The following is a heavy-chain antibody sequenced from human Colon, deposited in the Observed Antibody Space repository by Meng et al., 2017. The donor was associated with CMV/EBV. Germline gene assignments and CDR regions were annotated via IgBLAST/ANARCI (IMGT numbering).Heavy chain of an antibody. CDR1: YP. V-gene: IGHV3-30-3*02. CDR3: AKSRVEQSYSLSTGYYYVGWFDP. Sequence: YPMLWLRQAPGKGLEWVAVISDDGTNKYYADSVWGRFTISRDNSKNTLYLQMNGLRAEETAVYYCAKSRVEQSYSLSTGYYYVGWFDPWGQGTLVTVSS. D-gene: IGHD3-22*01. J-gene: IGHJ5*02. CDR2: ISDDGTNK.